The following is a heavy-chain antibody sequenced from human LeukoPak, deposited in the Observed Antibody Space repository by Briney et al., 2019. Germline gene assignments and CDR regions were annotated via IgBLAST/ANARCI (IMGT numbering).Heavy chain of an antibody. CDR3: ARAVGSYDY. J-gene: IGHJ4*02. Sequence: PGGSLRLSCAASGFTFSSYSMNWVRQAPGKGLEWVAVIWYDGSIKYYADSVKDRFTISRDNSKNTLYLQMNSLRAEDTGVYYCARAVGSYDYWGQGTLVTVSS. CDR1: GFTFSSYS. V-gene: IGHV3-33*08. CDR2: IWYDGSIK. D-gene: IGHD3-10*01.